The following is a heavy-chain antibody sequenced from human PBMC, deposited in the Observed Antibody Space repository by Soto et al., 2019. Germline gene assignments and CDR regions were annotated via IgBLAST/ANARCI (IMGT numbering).Heavy chain of an antibody. V-gene: IGHV1-69*13. J-gene: IGHJ6*02. CDR1: GDTISSYP. CDR3: ASEKLVDTAMTPYYYYGMDG. D-gene: IGHD5-18*01. Sequence: SLLNLACQPSGDTISSYPISWLRQDPEQVLEWMGGIIPIFGTANYAQKFQGRVTITADESTSTAYMELSSLRSEDTAVYYCASEKLVDTAMTPYYYYGMDGRGQGTTVTVSS. CDR2: IIPIFGTA.